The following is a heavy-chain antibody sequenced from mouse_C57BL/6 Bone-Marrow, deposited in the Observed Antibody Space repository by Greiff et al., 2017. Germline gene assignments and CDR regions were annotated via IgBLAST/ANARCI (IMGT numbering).Heavy chain of an antibody. CDR1: GYTFTSYW. V-gene: IGHV1-55*01. D-gene: IGHD2-3*01. J-gene: IGHJ4*01. CDR2: IYPGSGST. CDR3: ARTMRWLLRVYAMDY. Sequence: QVQLQQPGAELVKPGASVKMSCKASGYTFTSYWITWVKQRPGQGLEWIGGIYPGSGSTNYNEKFKSKATLTVDTSSSTAYMQLSSLTSEDSAVYYCARTMRWLLRVYAMDYWGQGTSVTVSS.